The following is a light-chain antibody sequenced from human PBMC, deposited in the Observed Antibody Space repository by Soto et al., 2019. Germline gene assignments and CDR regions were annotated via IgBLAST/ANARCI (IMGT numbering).Light chain of an antibody. CDR3: NSYTCNIAPG. CDR2: DVS. J-gene: IGLJ1*01. V-gene: IGLV2-14*03. CDR1: SIDVGAFNY. Sequence: QSVLTQPASVSGSPGQAITISCSGTSIDVGAFNYVSWYQQHPGKAPKLMIYDVSNRPSGVSNRFSGSKSGNTASLTISGLRAERDVDYYCNSYTCNIAPGFGTG.